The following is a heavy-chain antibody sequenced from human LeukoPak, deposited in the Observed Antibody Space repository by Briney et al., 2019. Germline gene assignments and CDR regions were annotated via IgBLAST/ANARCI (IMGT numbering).Heavy chain of an antibody. CDR2: IYYSGST. Sequence: PSETLSLTCTVSGGSISSSSYYWGWIRQPPGKGLEWIGSIYYSGSTYYNPSLKSRVTISEDTSKNQSSLRLTSVTAADTAVYYCARRGDYGRSFDYWGQGTLVTVSS. CDR1: GGSISSSSYY. D-gene: IGHD4-17*01. CDR3: ARRGDYGRSFDY. V-gene: IGHV4-39*01. J-gene: IGHJ4*02.